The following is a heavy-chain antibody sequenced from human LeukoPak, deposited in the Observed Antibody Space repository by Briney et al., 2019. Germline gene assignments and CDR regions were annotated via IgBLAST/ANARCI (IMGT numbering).Heavy chain of an antibody. Sequence: GGSLRLSCAASGFTFSDYYMSWIRQAPGKGLEWVSYISSSGSTIYYADSVKGRFTISRHNSENTLYLQMNSLRAEDTAVYYCARGLKGLNGPFDYWGQGTLVTVSS. J-gene: IGHJ4*02. CDR1: GFTFSDYY. D-gene: IGHD2-8*01. V-gene: IGHV3-11*01. CDR2: ISSSGSTI. CDR3: ARGLKGLNGPFDY.